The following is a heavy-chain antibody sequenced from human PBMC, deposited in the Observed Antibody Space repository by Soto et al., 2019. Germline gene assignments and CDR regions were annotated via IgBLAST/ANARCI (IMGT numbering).Heavy chain of an antibody. CDR2: IYYSGST. D-gene: IGHD1-7*01. J-gene: IGHJ6*02. Sequence: PSETLSLTCTVSGGSISSSSYYWGWIRQPPGKGLEWIGSIYYSGSTYYNPSLKSRVTISVDTSKNQFSLKLSSVTAADTAVYYCARRELTEGMDVWGQGTTVTVSS. CDR3: ARRELTEGMDV. V-gene: IGHV4-39*01. CDR1: GGSISSSSYY.